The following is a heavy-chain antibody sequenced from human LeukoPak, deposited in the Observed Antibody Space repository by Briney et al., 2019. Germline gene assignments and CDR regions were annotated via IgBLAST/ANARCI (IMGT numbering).Heavy chain of an antibody. J-gene: IGHJ4*02. CDR2: IKEDGSEK. CDR3: ATHGYSELRYFDWSTNE. CDR1: GFTFSSYW. V-gene: IGHV3-7*01. D-gene: IGHD3-9*01. Sequence: GGSLRLSCAASGFTFSSYWMNWVRQAPGKGLEWVANIKEDGSEKYYVDSVKGRFTISRDNAKKSLYLQMDSLRAEDTAVYYCATHGYSELRYFDWSTNEWGQGTLVTVSS.